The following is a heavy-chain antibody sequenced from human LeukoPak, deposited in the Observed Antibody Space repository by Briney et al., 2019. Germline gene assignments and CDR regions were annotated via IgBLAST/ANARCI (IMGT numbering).Heavy chain of an antibody. Sequence: GGSLRLSCAASGFNFSIHWMTWVRQAPGKGLEWVAFIRYDGSNKYYADSVKGRFTISRDNSKNTLYLQMNSLRAEDTAVYYCAKDDSDSSSPPGGYFQHWGQGTLVTVSS. D-gene: IGHD6-6*01. V-gene: IGHV3-30*02. CDR3: AKDDSDSSSPPGGYFQH. CDR2: IRYDGSNK. CDR1: GFNFSIHW. J-gene: IGHJ1*01.